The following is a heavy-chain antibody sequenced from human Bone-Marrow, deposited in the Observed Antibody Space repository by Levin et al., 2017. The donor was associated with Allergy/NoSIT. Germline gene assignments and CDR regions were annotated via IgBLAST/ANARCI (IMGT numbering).Heavy chain of an antibody. J-gene: IGHJ4*02. D-gene: IGHD3-10*01. CDR3: VRDLEGSTSGYGY. CDR2: MNPNSGNT. V-gene: IGHV1-8*01. Sequence: ASVKVSCKASGYSFTRYDINWLRQAPGQGLEWMGYMNPNSGNTGYALKFQGRVAMTRDTSISTAYMEMSRLTTDDTAVYYCVRDLEGSTSGYGYWGQGSLVTVSS. CDR1: GYSFTRYD.